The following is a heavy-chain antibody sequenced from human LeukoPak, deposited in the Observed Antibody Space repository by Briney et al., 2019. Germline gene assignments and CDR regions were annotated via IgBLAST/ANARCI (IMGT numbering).Heavy chain of an antibody. Sequence: SVKVSCKASGGTFSSYAISWVRQAPGQGLEWMGRIIPIFGTANYAQKFQGRVTITTDESTSTAYMELSSLRSEDTAVYYCARDLGELSSYYYYYYMDVWGKGTTVTVSS. D-gene: IGHD3-10*01. CDR1: GGTFSSYA. V-gene: IGHV1-69*05. J-gene: IGHJ6*03. CDR3: ARDLGELSSYYYYYYMDV. CDR2: IIPIFGTA.